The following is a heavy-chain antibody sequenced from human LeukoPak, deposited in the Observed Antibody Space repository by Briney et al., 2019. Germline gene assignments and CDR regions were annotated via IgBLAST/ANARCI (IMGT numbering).Heavy chain of an antibody. CDR3: AKMARYSSSWADC. J-gene: IGHJ4*02. V-gene: IGHV3-23*01. D-gene: IGHD6-13*01. CDR2: ISCSGGDT. Sequence: PGGSLTLSCAASGFTFSSYAMTWVRQAPGKGLEWVSGISCSGGDTYYADSVKGRFTVSRDNSKNTLYLQMNSLRAEDTAVYYCAKMARYSSSWADCWGQGTLVTVSS. CDR1: GFTFSSYA.